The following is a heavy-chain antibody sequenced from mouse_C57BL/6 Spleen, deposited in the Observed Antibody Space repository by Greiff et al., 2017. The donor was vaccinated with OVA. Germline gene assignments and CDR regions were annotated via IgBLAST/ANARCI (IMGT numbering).Heavy chain of an antibody. V-gene: IGHV10-1*01. CDR1: GFSFNTYA. Sequence: EVQVVESGGGLVQPKGSLKLSCAASGFSFNTYAMNWVRQAPGKGLEWVARIRSKSNNYATYYADSVKDRFTISRDDSESMLYLQMNNLKTEDTAMYYCVSAHYGYFDVWGTGTTVTVSS. CDR3: VSAHYGYFDV. CDR2: IRSKSNNYAT. J-gene: IGHJ1*03.